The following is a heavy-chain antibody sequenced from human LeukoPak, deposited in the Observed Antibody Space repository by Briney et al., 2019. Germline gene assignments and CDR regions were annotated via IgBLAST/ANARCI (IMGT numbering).Heavy chain of an antibody. D-gene: IGHD3-22*01. J-gene: IGHJ3*02. V-gene: IGHV3-7*01. Sequence: GGSLRLSCTASTLPFNKSWMTWVRQAPRKGLEWVAKINADAREKYYADSVRGRFTISRDKAKNSLDLQMNSLGVEDTAVYYCARDAAYYDSMGYFDAIDIWGQGTVVTVSS. CDR3: ARDAAYYDSMGYFDAIDI. CDR1: TLPFNKSW. CDR2: INADAREK.